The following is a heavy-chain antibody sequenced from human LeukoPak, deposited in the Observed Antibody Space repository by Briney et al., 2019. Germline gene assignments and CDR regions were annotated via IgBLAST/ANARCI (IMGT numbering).Heavy chain of an antibody. D-gene: IGHD3-22*01. V-gene: IGHV4-39*07. CDR2: IYYSGST. Sequence: SETLSLTCTVSGGSISSSSYYWGWIRQPPGKGLEWIGSIYYSGSTYYNPSLKSRVTISVDTSKNQFSLKLSSVTAADTAVYYCARVFRSGYCRYWGQGTLVTVSS. CDR1: GGSISSSSYY. CDR3: ARVFRSGYCRY. J-gene: IGHJ4*02.